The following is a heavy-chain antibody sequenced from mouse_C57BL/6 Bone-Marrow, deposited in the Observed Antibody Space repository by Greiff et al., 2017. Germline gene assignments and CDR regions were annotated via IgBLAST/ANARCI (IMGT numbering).Heavy chain of an antibody. D-gene: IGHD1-1*02. CDR3: TRTIQRREGGIWDFDY. V-gene: IGHV1-15*01. CDR1: GYTFTDYE. Sequence: VQLQQSGAELVRPGASVTLSCKASGYTFTDYEMHWVKQTPVHGLEWIGAIDPETGGTAYNQKFKGKAILTADKSSSTAYMKLRSLTSEDSAVYYCTRTIQRREGGIWDFDYWGQGTTLTVSS. CDR2: IDPETGGT. J-gene: IGHJ2*01.